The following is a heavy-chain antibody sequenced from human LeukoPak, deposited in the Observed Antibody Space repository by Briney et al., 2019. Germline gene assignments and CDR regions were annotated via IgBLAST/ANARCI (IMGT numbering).Heavy chain of an antibody. V-gene: IGHV4-59*05. D-gene: IGHD3-9*01. CDR2: IYYSGGT. CDR1: GGSISSYY. CDR3: ARHQTYYDILTGYFNY. Sequence: SETLSLTCTVSGGSISSYYWSWIRQPPGKGLEWIGSIYYSGGTYYNPSLKSRVTLSVDTSKNQFSLKLGSVTGADTAVYYCARHQTYYDILTGYFNYWGQGTLVTVSS. J-gene: IGHJ4*02.